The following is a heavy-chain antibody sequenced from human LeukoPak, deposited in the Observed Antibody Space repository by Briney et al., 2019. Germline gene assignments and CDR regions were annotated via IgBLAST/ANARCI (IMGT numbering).Heavy chain of an antibody. Sequence: ASVKVSCKASGYTFTSYYMHWVRQAPGQGLEWMGIINPSGGSTSYAQKFQGRVTMTRDTSTSTVYMELSSLRSEDTAVYYCASDPRQQLANWYYGMDVWGQGTTVTVSS. V-gene: IGHV1-46*01. D-gene: IGHD6-13*01. CDR2: INPSGGST. CDR3: ASDPRQQLANWYYGMDV. CDR1: GYTFTSYY. J-gene: IGHJ6*02.